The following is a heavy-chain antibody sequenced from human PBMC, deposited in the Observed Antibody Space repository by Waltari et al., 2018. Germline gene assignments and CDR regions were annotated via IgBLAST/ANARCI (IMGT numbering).Heavy chain of an antibody. V-gene: IGHV4-4*02. CDR3: ARDRGRGLYLDS. CDR1: GDSMTGNYW. CDR2: VHRSGRT. Sequence: QVQLQESGPGLVKPSGTLSLTCGVSGDSMTGNYWWSWVRQPPGKGLEWIGQVHRSGRTNYNPPLERRVTVSTDTSNTQISLELTSATAADTALYFCARDRGRGLYLDSWGRGILVTVSP. J-gene: IGHJ4*02. D-gene: IGHD2-15*01.